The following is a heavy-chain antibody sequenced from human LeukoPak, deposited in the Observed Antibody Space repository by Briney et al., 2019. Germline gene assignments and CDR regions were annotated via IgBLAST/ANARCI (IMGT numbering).Heavy chain of an antibody. J-gene: IGHJ4*02. CDR3: ARDKGDYDTSGSLFVF. D-gene: IGHD3-22*01. CDR2: IKQDGSEK. CDR1: GFTFSRYW. Sequence: GGSLRLSCAASGFTFSRYWMSWVRQAPRKGLEWVANIKQDGSEKYYVDSVKGRFTISRDNAKNSLYQQMNSLRAEDTAVYYCARDKGDYDTSGSLFVFGGQGTLVTVSS. V-gene: IGHV3-7*03.